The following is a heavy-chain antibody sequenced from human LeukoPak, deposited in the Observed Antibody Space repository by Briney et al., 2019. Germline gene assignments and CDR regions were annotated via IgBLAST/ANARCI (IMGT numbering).Heavy chain of an antibody. J-gene: IGHJ3*02. CDR3: ARTKWANYDSSGYYWFSAFDI. CDR1: GYTFTGYY. Sequence: ASVKVSCKASGYTFTGYYMHWVRQAPGQGLEWMGWINPNSGGTNYAQKFQGRVTMTRDTSISTAYMELSRLRSDDTAVYYCARTKWANYDSSGYYWFSAFDIWGQGTMVTVSS. CDR2: INPNSGGT. V-gene: IGHV1-2*02. D-gene: IGHD3-22*01.